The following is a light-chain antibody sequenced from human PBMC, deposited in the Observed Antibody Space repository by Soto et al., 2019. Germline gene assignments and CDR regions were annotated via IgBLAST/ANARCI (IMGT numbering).Light chain of an antibody. Sequence: EVVLTQSPATLSSSPGERATLSCRASQSISSSYLAWYQQKPGQAPRLLIYGASRRATGIPDRFSGRESGTDFTLTITTLEPEDSAVYFCQQYASSPYTFGQGTKVDI. CDR3: QQYASSPYT. J-gene: IGKJ2*01. CDR2: GAS. CDR1: QSISSSY. V-gene: IGKV3-20*01.